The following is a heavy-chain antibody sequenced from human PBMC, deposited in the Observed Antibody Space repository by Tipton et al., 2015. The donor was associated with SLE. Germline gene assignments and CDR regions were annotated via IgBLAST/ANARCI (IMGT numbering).Heavy chain of an antibody. J-gene: IGHJ4*02. CDR1: GGSLSGYW. Sequence: TLSLTCTVYGGSLSGYWWSWIRQSPGKGLEWIGEIYPTGRTDYNPSLMSRVTISVDTSQNQFSLRLTSVTAADTAVYYCARGGAFDYWGQGTLVTVSS. V-gene: IGHV4-34*01. CDR2: IYPTGRT. D-gene: IGHD1-26*01. CDR3: ARGGAFDY.